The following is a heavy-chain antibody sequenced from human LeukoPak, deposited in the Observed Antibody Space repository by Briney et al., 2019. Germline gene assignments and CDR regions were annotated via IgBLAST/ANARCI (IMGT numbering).Heavy chain of an antibody. V-gene: IGHV3-7*03. Sequence: PGGSLRVSCAVSGFTFSTYWMSWVRQAPGKGLEWVANIKQDGSDKYYVESVKGRFTISRDNAKNSLYLQMNSLRAEDTAVYYCARWAGGHYDYGGQGTLVTVSS. CDR3: ARWAGGHYDY. CDR2: IKQDGSDK. J-gene: IGHJ4*02. CDR1: GFTFSTYW. D-gene: IGHD1-26*01.